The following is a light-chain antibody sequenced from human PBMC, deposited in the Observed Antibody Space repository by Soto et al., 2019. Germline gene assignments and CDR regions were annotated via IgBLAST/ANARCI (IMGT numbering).Light chain of an antibody. Sequence: QSALTQPPSASGSPGQSVTISCTGTSSTIGYYNSISWYQQHPGKAPKLMIYEVTKRPSGVPDRFSGSWSGNTASLTVSGLQAEDEADYYCSSHGGTINVVFGGGTKLTVL. CDR3: SSHGGTINVV. CDR2: EVT. J-gene: IGLJ2*01. V-gene: IGLV2-8*01. CDR1: SSTIGYYNS.